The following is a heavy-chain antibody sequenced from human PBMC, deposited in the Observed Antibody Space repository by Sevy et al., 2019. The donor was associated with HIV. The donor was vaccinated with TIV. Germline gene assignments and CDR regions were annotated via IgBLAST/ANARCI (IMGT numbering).Heavy chain of an antibody. CDR1: GASISSDTYY. D-gene: IGHD5-12*01. CDR2: IYYSGST. Sequence: SETLSLTCTVSGASISSDTYYWSWIRQHPGKGLEWIGYIYYSGSTYYNPSLKSRVTISLYTSKNQFCLKLSSVTAAETAGYYCARDPTGYATQQWGQGTLVTVSS. CDR3: ARDPTGYATQQ. J-gene: IGHJ4*02. V-gene: IGHV4-31*03.